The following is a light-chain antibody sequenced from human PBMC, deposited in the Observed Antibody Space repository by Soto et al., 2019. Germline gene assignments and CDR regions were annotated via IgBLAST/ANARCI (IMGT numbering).Light chain of an antibody. CDR1: QDISRY. CDR2: EAS. Sequence: DIQLTQSPSFLSASVGDRVTITCRASQDISRYLAWYQQKSGKAPNLLIYEASTLQSGVPSRFSGSRSGTEFTLTINSLLPEDFASYFCQQLNSYPYTFGQGTKLEIK. V-gene: IGKV1-9*01. CDR3: QQLNSYPYT. J-gene: IGKJ2*01.